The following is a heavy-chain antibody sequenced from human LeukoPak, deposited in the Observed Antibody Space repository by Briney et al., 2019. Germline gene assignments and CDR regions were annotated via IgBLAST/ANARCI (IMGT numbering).Heavy chain of an antibody. CDR1: GFTFSSYG. Sequence: PGGSLRLSCAASGFTFSSYGMTWVRQAPGKGLKWVSSISSTSTYIYYTDSVKGRFTISRDNAKNSLYLQMNSLRAEDTAVYYCARGYCSSTSCYDNWFDPWGQGTLVTVSS. D-gene: IGHD2-2*01. J-gene: IGHJ5*02. CDR3: ARGYCSSTSCYDNWFDP. V-gene: IGHV3-21*01. CDR2: ISSTSTYI.